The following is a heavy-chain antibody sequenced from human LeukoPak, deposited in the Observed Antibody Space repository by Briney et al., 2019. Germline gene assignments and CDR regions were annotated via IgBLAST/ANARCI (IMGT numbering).Heavy chain of an antibody. V-gene: IGHV3-74*01. D-gene: IGHD1-26*01. J-gene: IGHJ3*01. CDR3: ARAGEGLLAYSFDL. CDR1: GFTFSSNW. Sequence: GGSLRLSCVASGFTFSSNWMHWVRQGPGKGLVWVSRINSDGSETRHADSEKGRFTISRDNAKNTLYLQMNSLRAEDTAVYYCARAGEGLLAYSFDLWGQGTMVTVSS. CDR2: INSDGSET.